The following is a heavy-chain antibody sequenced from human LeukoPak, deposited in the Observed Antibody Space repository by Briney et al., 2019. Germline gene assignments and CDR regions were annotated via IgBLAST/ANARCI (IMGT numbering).Heavy chain of an antibody. Sequence: ASVKVSCKASGCTFSSYAIHWVRQAPGQGLEWMGRIIPIFGTANYAQKFQGRVTITTDESTSTACMELSSLRSEDTAVYYCARDSRLSSGWYNYWGQGTLVTVSS. CDR1: GCTFSSYA. CDR3: ARDSRLSSGWYNY. CDR2: IIPIFGTA. V-gene: IGHV1-69*05. D-gene: IGHD6-19*01. J-gene: IGHJ4*02.